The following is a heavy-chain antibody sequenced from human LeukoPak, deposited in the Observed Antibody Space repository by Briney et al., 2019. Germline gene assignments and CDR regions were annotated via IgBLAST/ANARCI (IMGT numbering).Heavy chain of an antibody. CDR3: AKSVAAALGH. CDR1: GFTFSSYW. D-gene: IGHD6-13*01. Sequence: PGGSLRLSCAASGFTFSSYWMHWVRQAPGKGLEWVAVISYDGSNKYYADSVKGRFTISRDNSKNTLYLQMNSLRAEDTAVYYCAKSVAAALGHWGQGTLVTVSS. CDR2: ISYDGSNK. V-gene: IGHV3-30*18. J-gene: IGHJ4*02.